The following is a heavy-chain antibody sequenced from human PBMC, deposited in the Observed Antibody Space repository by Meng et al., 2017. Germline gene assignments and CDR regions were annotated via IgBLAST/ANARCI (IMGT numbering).Heavy chain of an antibody. CDR2: IIPILGIA. J-gene: IGHJ5*02. D-gene: IGHD4-17*01. CDR3: ARGYGDYTPGWFDP. Sequence: SVKVSCKASGGTFSSYTISWVRQAPGQGLEWIGRIIPILGIANYAQKFQGRVTITADKSTSTAYMELSSLRSEDTAVYYCARGYGDYTPGWFDPWGQGTLVTVSS. V-gene: IGHV1-69*02. CDR1: GGTFSSYT.